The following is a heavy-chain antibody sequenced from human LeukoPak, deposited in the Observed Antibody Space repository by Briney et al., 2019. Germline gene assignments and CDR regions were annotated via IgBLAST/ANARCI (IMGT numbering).Heavy chain of an antibody. CDR3: AKSGIAARHSGYYYYMDV. V-gene: IGHV3-66*01. CDR2: IYSSGST. Sequence: AGGSLRLSCAASGFTVSSNYMSWVRQAPGKGLEWVSVIYSSGSTYYADSVKGRFTISRDNSKNTLYLQMNSLRAEDTAVYYCAKSGIAARHSGYYYYMDVWGKGTTVTVSS. CDR1: GFTVSSNY. D-gene: IGHD6-6*01. J-gene: IGHJ6*03.